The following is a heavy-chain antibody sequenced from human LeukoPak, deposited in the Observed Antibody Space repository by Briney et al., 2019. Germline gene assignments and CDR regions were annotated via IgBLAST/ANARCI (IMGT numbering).Heavy chain of an antibody. CDR3: ARGPPNWGYDY. CDR2: MSPNSGDT. D-gene: IGHD7-27*01. CDR1: GYTFTSYD. J-gene: IGHJ4*02. V-gene: IGHV1-8*01. Sequence: PRASVKVSCKASGYTFTSYDFNWVRQATGQRPGWMGWMSPNSGDTGYAQKFQDRVTMTRNTSISTAYMELSSLRSDDTAVYYCARGPPNWGYDYWGPGTLVTVSS.